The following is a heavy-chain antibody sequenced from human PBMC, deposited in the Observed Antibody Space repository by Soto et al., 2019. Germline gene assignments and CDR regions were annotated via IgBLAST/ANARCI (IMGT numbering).Heavy chain of an antibody. Sequence: EVPLVESGGGLIQPGGSLRLSCAVSGFTVRANYMSWVRQAPGKGLEWGSVIYSGGTTYYADSVKGRFIISRDISKNTLYLQMNILRAEDTAVYYCHGYGYWGQGTLVTVSS. CDR3: HGYGY. CDR1: GFTVRANY. CDR2: IYSGGTT. J-gene: IGHJ4*02. V-gene: IGHV3-53*01. D-gene: IGHD5-12*01.